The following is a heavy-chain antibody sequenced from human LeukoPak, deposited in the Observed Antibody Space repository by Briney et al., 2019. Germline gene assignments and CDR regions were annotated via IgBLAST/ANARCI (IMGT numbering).Heavy chain of an antibody. V-gene: IGHV1-2*02. J-gene: IGHJ6*03. CDR2: INPKSGVT. D-gene: IGHD3-10*01. Sequence: ASVKVSCKASGYPFDNYYMRWVRQAPGQGLEWMGWINPKSGVTNYAQKFQGRVTMTRDTSISTAYMELSRLRSDDTAVYYCARDRVLLWFGEPPNYHYYYMAVWGKRTTVTVSS. CDR1: GYPFDNYY. CDR3: ARDRVLLWFGEPPNYHYYYMAV.